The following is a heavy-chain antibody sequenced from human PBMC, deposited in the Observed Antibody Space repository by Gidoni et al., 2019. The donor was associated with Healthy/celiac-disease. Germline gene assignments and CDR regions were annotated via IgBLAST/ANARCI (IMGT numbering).Heavy chain of an antibody. CDR1: GFTFSSYA. V-gene: IGHV3-30-3*01. Sequence: QVQLVESGGGVVQPGRSLRLSYAASGFTFSSYAMHWVRQAPGKGLEWVAVISYDGSNKYYADSVKGRFTISRDNSKNTLYLQMNSLRAEDTAVYYCARDGGIAAAGTPWFDPWGQGTLVTVSS. CDR2: ISYDGSNK. J-gene: IGHJ5*02. D-gene: IGHD6-13*01. CDR3: ARDGGIAAAGTPWFDP.